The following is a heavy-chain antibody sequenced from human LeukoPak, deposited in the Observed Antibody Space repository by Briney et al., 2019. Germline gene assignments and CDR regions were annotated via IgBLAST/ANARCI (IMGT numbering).Heavy chain of an antibody. D-gene: IGHD6-13*01. V-gene: IGHV3-30*04. J-gene: IGHJ4*02. Sequence: GGSLRLSCAASGFTFSSYAMHWVRQAPGKGLEWVAVISYDGSNKYYADSVKGRFTISRDNSKNTLYLQMNSLRAEDTAVYYCARAIAAAVPYWGQGTLVTVSS. CDR2: ISYDGSNK. CDR1: GFTFSSYA. CDR3: ARAIAAAVPY.